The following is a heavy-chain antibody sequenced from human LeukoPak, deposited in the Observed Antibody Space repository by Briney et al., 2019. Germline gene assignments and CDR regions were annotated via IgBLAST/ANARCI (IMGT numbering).Heavy chain of an antibody. D-gene: IGHD1-26*01. V-gene: IGHV3-23*01. J-gene: IGHJ4*02. Sequence: GGSLRLSCAASGFTFSSYAMSWVRQAPGKGLEWVSAISGSGGSTYYADSVKGRFTISRDNAKNSLYLQMNSLRAEDTAVYYCARDRGPIVGAYYGHFDYWGQGTLVTVSS. CDR1: GFTFSSYA. CDR3: ARDRGPIVGAYYGHFDY. CDR2: ISGSGGST.